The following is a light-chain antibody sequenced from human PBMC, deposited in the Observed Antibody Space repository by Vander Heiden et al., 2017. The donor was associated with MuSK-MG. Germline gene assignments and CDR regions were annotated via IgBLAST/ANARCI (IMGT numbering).Light chain of an antibody. Sequence: DIQMTQSPSTLSASVGDRVTITCRASQSISSWLAWYQQKPGKAPKLLIYDASSLESGVQSRLSGSGSGTEFTLTISSLQPDDFATYYCQQYNSYSPLTFGGGTKVEIK. CDR3: QQYNSYSPLT. CDR1: QSISSW. CDR2: DAS. V-gene: IGKV1-5*01. J-gene: IGKJ4*01.